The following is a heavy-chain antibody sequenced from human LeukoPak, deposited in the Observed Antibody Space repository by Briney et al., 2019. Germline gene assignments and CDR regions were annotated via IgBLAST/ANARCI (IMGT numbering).Heavy chain of an antibody. V-gene: IGHV3-21*01. CDR1: GFTFSSYS. D-gene: IGHD2-2*01. CDR3: ARYSPIIVVVPAAIDVVDV. J-gene: IGHJ6*04. CDR2: ISSSSSYI. Sequence: GGSLRLSCAASGFTFSSYSMNWVRQAPGKGLEWVSSISSSSSYIYYADSVKGRFTISRDNAKNSLYLQMNSLRAEDTAVYYCARYSPIIVVVPAAIDVVDVWGKGTTVTVSS.